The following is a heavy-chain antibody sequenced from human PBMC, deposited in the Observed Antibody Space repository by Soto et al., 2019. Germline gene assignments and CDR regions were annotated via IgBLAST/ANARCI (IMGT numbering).Heavy chain of an antibody. CDR1: GFSLSTSGVG. CDR2: IYWDDDK. D-gene: IGHD3-16*01. V-gene: IGHV2-5*02. CDR3: AHSALHMITFGGVGVTGYDY. Sequence: QITLKESGPTLVKPTQTLTLTCAFSGFSLSTSGVGVGWIRQPPGKALEWLALIYWDDDKRYSPSLKSRLTITKDTSKNQVVLTMTNMDPVDTATYYCAHSALHMITFGGVGVTGYDYWGQGTLVTVSS. J-gene: IGHJ4*02.